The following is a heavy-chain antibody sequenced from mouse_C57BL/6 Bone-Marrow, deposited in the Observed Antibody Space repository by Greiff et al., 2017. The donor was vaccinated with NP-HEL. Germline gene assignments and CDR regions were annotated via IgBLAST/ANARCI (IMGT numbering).Heavy chain of an antibody. CDR3: ARSGITTVVAHYAMDY. D-gene: IGHD1-1*01. V-gene: IGHV1-53*01. Sequence: VQLQQPGTELVKPGASVKLSCKASGYTFTSYWMHWVKQRPGQGLEWIGNINPSNGGTNYNEKFKSKATLTVDKSSSTAYMQLSSLTSEDSAVYYCARSGITTVVAHYAMDYWGQGTSVTVSS. J-gene: IGHJ4*01. CDR2: INPSNGGT. CDR1: GYTFTSYW.